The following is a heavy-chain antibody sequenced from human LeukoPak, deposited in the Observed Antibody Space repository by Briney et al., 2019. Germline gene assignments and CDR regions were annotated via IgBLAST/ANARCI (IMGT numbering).Heavy chain of an antibody. CDR1: GGTFSSYA. Sequence: ASVKVSCKASGGTFSSYAISWVRQAPGQGLEWMGGIIPIFGTADYAQKFRGRVTITADKSTRTAYMELSSLRSEDTAVYYCARGVGFGELYYMDVWGKGTTVTVSS. V-gene: IGHV1-69*06. J-gene: IGHJ6*03. CDR3: ARGVGFGELYYMDV. CDR2: IIPIFGTA. D-gene: IGHD3-10*01.